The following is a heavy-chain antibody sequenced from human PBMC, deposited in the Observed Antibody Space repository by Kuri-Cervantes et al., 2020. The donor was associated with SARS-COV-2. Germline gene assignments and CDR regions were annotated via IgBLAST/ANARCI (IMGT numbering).Heavy chain of an antibody. CDR3: AGVGRSSSYSLAARDY. J-gene: IGHJ4*02. Sequence: GGSLRLSCAASGFTFSSYAMSWVRQAPGKGLEWVSAISGSGGSTYYADSVKGRFTISRDNSENTLYLQMNSLRAEDTAVYYCAGVGRSSSYSLAARDYWGQGTLVTVSS. CDR1: GFTFSSYA. D-gene: IGHD6-6*01. V-gene: IGHV3-23*01. CDR2: ISGSGGST.